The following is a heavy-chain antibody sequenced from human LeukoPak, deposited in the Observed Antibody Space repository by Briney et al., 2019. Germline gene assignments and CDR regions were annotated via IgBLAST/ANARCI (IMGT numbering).Heavy chain of an antibody. J-gene: IGHJ4*02. CDR2: INPNSGGT. CDR1: GYTFTGYY. CDR3: AXXXXXVXXGGASPPDY. V-gene: IGHV1-2*02. Sequence: GASVKVSCKASGYTFTGYYMHWVRQAPGQGLEWMGWINPNSGGTNYAQKFQGRVTMTRDTSISTAYMELSRLRSDDTAVYYCAXXXXXVXXGGASPPDYWGQGTLVTVSS. D-gene: IGHD3-10*01.